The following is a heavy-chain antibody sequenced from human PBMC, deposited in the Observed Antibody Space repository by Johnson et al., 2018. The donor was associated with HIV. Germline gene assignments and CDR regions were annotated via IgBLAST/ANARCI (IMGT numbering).Heavy chain of an antibody. CDR3: ARGRKDIDAADGLDNDAFDM. CDR1: EFTFSNYA. CDR2: ISYDGTNK. V-gene: IGHV3-30*04. J-gene: IGHJ3*02. D-gene: IGHD6-13*01. Sequence: QVQLVESGGGVVQPGRSLRIYCAVSEFTFSNYAMHWVRLTPGKGLQWVAVISYDGTNKYYADPVKGRFTISRDTSKNTLYLQMDSLRGEESALYYCARGRKDIDAADGLDNDAFDMWGQGTLVTVSS.